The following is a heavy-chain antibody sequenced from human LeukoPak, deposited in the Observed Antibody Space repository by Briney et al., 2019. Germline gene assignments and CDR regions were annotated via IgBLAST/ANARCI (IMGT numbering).Heavy chain of an antibody. V-gene: IGHV3-74*01. CDR3: ASSYDSTGY. D-gene: IGHD3-22*01. J-gene: IGHJ4*02. Sequence: PGGSLRLSCAASGFTFSRYWMHWVRQAPGKGLVWVSRINSDGSDITYADSVKGRFTISRDNSKNRLYLQMNSLRAEDTAVYYCASSYDSTGYWGQGTLVTVSS. CDR1: GFTFSRYW. CDR2: INSDGSDI.